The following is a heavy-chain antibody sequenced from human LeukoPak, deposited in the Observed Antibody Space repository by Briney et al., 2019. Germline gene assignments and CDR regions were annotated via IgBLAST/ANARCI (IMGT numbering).Heavy chain of an antibody. CDR3: ARVGRWLQFYYFDY. J-gene: IGHJ4*02. CDR2: INPNSGGT. V-gene: IGHV1-2*02. Sequence: ASVKVSCKASGYTFTGYYMHWVRQAPGQGLEWVGWINPNSGGTNYAQKFQGRVTMTRDTSISTAYMELSRLRSDDTAVYYCARVGRWLQFYYFDYWGQGTLVTVSS. CDR1: GYTFTGYY. D-gene: IGHD5-24*01.